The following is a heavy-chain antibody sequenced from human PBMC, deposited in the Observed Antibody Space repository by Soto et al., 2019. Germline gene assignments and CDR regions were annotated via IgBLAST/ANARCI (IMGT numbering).Heavy chain of an antibody. V-gene: IGHV1-18*01. CDR1: GYTFGNYG. CDR2: ISSKHGNT. Sequence: QVELVQSGAEVRKPGASVRVSCKASGYTFGNYGISWVRQAPGQGLECIGWISSKHGNTQYVQRFQGRVTMTTDTSTSTAYMELRSLRSDDTAVYYCARDFSLMAVAGTPHDYWGQGTLVTVSS. CDR3: ARDFSLMAVAGTPHDY. J-gene: IGHJ4*02. D-gene: IGHD6-19*01.